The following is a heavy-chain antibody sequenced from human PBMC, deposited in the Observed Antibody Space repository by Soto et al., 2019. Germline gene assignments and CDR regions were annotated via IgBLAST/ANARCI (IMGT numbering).Heavy chain of an antibody. V-gene: IGHV4-34*01. CDR3: ARGRGYCSGGSCYSYYYGMDV. CDR1: GGSFSGYY. D-gene: IGHD2-15*01. J-gene: IGHJ6*02. Sequence: QVQLQQWGAGLLKPSETLSLTCAVYGGSFSGYYWSWIRQPPGKGLEWIGEINHSGSTNYNPSLKSRVTISVGTSKNQFSLKLSSVTAADTAVDYCARGRGYCSGGSCYSYYYGMDVWGQGTTVTVSS. CDR2: INHSGST.